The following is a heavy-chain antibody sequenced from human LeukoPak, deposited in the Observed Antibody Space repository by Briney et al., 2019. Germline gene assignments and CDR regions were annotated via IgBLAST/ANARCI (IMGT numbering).Heavy chain of an antibody. CDR1: GFTFSSYA. CDR3: AKAGGNVLRYFDWYDY. V-gene: IGHV3-23*01. D-gene: IGHD3-9*01. Sequence: GGSLRLSCAASGFTFSSYAMSWVRQAPGKGLEWVSAISGSGGSTYYADSVKGRLTISRDNSKNTLYLQMNSLRAEDTAVYYCAKAGGNVLRYFDWYDYWGQGTLVTVSS. CDR2: ISGSGGST. J-gene: IGHJ4*02.